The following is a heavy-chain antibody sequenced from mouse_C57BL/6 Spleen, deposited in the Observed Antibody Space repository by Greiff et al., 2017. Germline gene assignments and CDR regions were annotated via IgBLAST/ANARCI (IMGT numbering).Heavy chain of an antibody. Sequence: QVQLQQSGPELVKPGASVRISCKASGYAFSSSWMNWVKQRPGKGLEWIGRIYPGDGDTNYNGKFKGKATLTADKSSSTAYMQLSSLTSEDSAVYFCARGKRQGGFDYWGQGTTLTVSS. J-gene: IGHJ2*01. CDR3: ARGKRQGGFDY. CDR1: GYAFSSSW. CDR2: IYPGDGDT. V-gene: IGHV1-82*01. D-gene: IGHD2-12*01.